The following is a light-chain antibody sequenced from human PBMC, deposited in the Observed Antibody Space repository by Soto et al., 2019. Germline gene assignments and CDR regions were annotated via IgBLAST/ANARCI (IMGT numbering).Light chain of an antibody. J-gene: IGKJ4*01. Sequence: EIVLTQSPGTLSLSPGEGATLSCRASQSVSSSYLAWYQQKAGQAPRLLIFGASNRATGIPDRFSGSGSGTDFTFTISRLEPEGSAVYYCQQYGSSPLTFGGGTKVEIK. V-gene: IGKV3-20*01. CDR1: QSVSSSY. CDR3: QQYGSSPLT. CDR2: GAS.